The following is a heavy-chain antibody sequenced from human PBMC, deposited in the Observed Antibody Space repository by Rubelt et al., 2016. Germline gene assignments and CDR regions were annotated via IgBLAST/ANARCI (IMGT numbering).Heavy chain of an antibody. CDR2: ISYDGSNK. Sequence: AMHWVRQAPGKGLEWVAVISYDGSNKYYADSVKGRFTISRDNSKNTLYLQMNSLRAEDTAVYYCARLGDSGWIDYWGRGTLVTVSS. D-gene: IGHD6-19*01. CDR1: A. J-gene: IGHJ4*02. V-gene: IGHV3-30*04. CDR3: ARLGDSGWIDY.